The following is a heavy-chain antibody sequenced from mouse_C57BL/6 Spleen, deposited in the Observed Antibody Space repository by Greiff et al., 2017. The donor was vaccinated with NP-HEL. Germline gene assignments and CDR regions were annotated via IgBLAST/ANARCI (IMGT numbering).Heavy chain of an antibody. V-gene: IGHV1-72*01. J-gene: IGHJ2*01. CDR3: ARGITTVNDD. CDR2: IDPISGGT. D-gene: IGHD1-1*01. CDR1: GYTFTSYC. Sequence: QVQLQQPGAELVKPGASVKLSCTASGYTFTSYCMPWVKQRPGRGLEWIGRIDPISGGTKYNETFKSKATLTVDKPSSTAYMQLSSLTSEDSAVYYCARGITTVNDDWGKGTTLTVSS.